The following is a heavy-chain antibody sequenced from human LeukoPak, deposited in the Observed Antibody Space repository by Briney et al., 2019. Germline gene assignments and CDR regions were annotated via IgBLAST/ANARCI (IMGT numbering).Heavy chain of an antibody. CDR2: IDGDARTI. Sequence: GGSLRLSCAASGFTFSTTWVHWVRQAPGQGLVWVSRIDGDARTIDYADSVKGRFIISRDNAKNTLYLQMNSLRPEDTAVYYCATAGAFYFQNWDQGTLVTVSS. CDR3: ATAGAFYFQN. J-gene: IGHJ4*02. CDR1: GFTFSTTW. D-gene: IGHD1-1*01. V-gene: IGHV3-74*01.